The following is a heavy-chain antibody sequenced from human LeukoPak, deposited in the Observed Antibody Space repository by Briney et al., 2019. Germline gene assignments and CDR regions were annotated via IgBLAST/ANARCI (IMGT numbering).Heavy chain of an antibody. CDR3: ARRPPAVHIGYGNNAFDI. Sequence: PSETLSLTCAVSGSSISSGGYYWSWIRQPPGKGLEWIGEINHSGSTNYNPSLKSRVTISVDTSKNQFSLKLSSVTAADTAVYYCARRPPAVHIGYGNNAFDIWGQGTMVTVSS. CDR1: GSSISSGGYY. J-gene: IGHJ3*02. D-gene: IGHD5-12*01. CDR2: INHSGST. V-gene: IGHV4-34*01.